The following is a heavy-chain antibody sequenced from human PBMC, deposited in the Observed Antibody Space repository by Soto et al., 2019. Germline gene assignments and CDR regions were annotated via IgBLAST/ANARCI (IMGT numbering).Heavy chain of an antibody. CDR3: ARVLYATWSSFDY. CDR2: ITSGGTT. V-gene: IGHV3-48*03. J-gene: IGHJ4*02. CDR1: GFTFSSYE. D-gene: IGHD1-26*01. Sequence: GGSLRLSCTASGFTFSSYEMTWVRQAPGKGLEWISYITSGGTTYYADSAKGRFTIPRDNAKNSLYLHLNSLTAEDTAIYYCARVLYATWSSFDYWGQGTLVTVS.